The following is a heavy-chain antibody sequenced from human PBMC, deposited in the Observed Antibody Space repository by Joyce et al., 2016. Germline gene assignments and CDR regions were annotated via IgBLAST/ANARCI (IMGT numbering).Heavy chain of an antibody. CDR3: AKDTITMIVVVILDY. CDR1: GFTFSSYA. Sequence: EVQLLESGGGLVQPGGSLGLSCAASGFTFSSYALSWVRQAPGKGLEWVSAISGSGGSTYYADSVKGRFTISRDNSKNTLYLQMNSLRAEDTAIYYCAKDTITMIVVVILDYWGQGTLVTVSS. V-gene: IGHV3-23*01. CDR2: ISGSGGST. J-gene: IGHJ4*02. D-gene: IGHD3-22*01.